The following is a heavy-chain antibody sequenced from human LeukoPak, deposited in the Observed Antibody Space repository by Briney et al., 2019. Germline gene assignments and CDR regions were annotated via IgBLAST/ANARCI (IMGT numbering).Heavy chain of an antibody. Sequence: KPGGSLRLSCAASGFTFSSYSMNWDRQAPGKGLEWVSSISSSSSNIYYADSVKGRFTISRDNAKNSLYLQMNSLRAEDTAVYYCARGYCSSTSCSFDYWGQGTLVTVSS. CDR3: ARGYCSSTSCSFDY. CDR2: ISSSSSNI. V-gene: IGHV3-21*01. D-gene: IGHD2-2*01. CDR1: GFTFSSYS. J-gene: IGHJ4*02.